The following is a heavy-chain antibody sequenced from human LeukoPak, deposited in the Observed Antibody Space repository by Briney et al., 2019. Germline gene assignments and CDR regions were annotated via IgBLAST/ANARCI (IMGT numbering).Heavy chain of an antibody. J-gene: IGHJ5*01. CDR1: GFTFSDYW. Sequence: PGGSLRLSCAASGFTFSDYWMSWVRQAPGKGLEWVANIKQDGSEKYYVDSVKGRFTISRDNAKNSLNLQMSSLRAEDTAVYYCARDGVVITTGYWFDSWGQGTLVTVSS. CDR2: IKQDGSEK. CDR3: ARDGVVITTGYWFDS. V-gene: IGHV3-7*01. D-gene: IGHD3-22*01.